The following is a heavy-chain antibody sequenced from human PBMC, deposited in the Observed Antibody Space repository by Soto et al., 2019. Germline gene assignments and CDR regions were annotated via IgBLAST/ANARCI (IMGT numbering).Heavy chain of an antibody. J-gene: IGHJ4*02. V-gene: IGHV1-18*04. Sequence: QVHLVQSGGEVRKPGASVRVSCKTSGYPFSSYDISWVRQAPGQGLEWMGWINPHNGDTNYTQTFRDRVTMTKDTSTTTVYMELRSLKSYYTAVYFCARDQVGGQCDYGSQGTLVTVSS. CDR1: GYPFSSYD. CDR2: INPHNGDT. D-gene: IGHD2-15*01. CDR3: ARDQVGGQCDY.